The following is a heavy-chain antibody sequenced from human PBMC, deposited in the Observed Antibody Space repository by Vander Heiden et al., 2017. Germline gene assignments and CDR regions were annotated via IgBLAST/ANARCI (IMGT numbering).Heavy chain of an antibody. CDR2: IIPIFGTA. CDR3: ARASYYDILTGSLYYYFDY. V-gene: IGHV1-69*01. J-gene: IGHJ4*02. D-gene: IGHD3-9*01. Sequence: HVQLVQSGAEVKKPGSSVKVSCTASGGAFSSYAISWVRQAPGQGLEWMGGIIPIFGTANYAQKFQGRVTITADESTSTAYMELSSLRSEDTAVYYCARASYYDILTGSLYYYFDYWGQGTLVTVSS. CDR1: GGAFSSYA.